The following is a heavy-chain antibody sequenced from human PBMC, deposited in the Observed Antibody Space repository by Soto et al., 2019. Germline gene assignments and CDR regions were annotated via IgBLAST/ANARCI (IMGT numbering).Heavy chain of an antibody. V-gene: IGHV1-69*13. CDR3: ARDQDVSNYHGMDV. CDR2: IIPIFGTA. Sequence: ASVKVSCKASGGTFSSYAISWVRQAPGQGLEWMGGIIPIFGTANYAQKFQGRVTITADESTSTAYMELSSLRSEDTAVYYCARDQDVSNYHGMDVWGQGTTVTVSS. D-gene: IGHD4-4*01. CDR1: GGTFSSYA. J-gene: IGHJ6*02.